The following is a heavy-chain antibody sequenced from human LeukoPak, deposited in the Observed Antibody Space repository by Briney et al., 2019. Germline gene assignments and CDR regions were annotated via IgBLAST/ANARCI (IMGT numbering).Heavy chain of an antibody. Sequence: GGSLRLSCAASGFTFDDYAMHWVRQAPGKGLEWVSAISSSSTYIYYADSVKGRFTISRDNAKNSLYLQMNSLRAEDTAVYYCAREGGFYDSSGYYLTFDYWGQGTLVTVSS. D-gene: IGHD3-22*01. V-gene: IGHV3-21*06. CDR3: AREGGFYDSSGYYLTFDY. J-gene: IGHJ4*02. CDR1: GFTFDDYA. CDR2: ISSSSTYI.